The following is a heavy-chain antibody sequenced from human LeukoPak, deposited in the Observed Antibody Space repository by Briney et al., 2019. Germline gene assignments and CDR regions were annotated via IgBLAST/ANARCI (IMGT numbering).Heavy chain of an antibody. V-gene: IGHV3-48*03. D-gene: IGHD1-26*01. Sequence: GGSLRLSCAASGFTFSSYEMNWVRQAPGKGLEWVSYISSSGSTIYYADSVKGRFTISRDNAKNSLYLQMNSLRAEDTAVYYCARDSSYDLRYYYMDVWGKGTTVTVSS. CDR3: ARDSSYDLRYYYMDV. CDR2: ISSSGSTI. CDR1: GFTFSSYE. J-gene: IGHJ6*03.